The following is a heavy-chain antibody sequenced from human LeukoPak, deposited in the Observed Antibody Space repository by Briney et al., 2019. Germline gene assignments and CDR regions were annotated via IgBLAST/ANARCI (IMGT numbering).Heavy chain of an antibody. D-gene: IGHD1-26*01. CDR3: ARADSPGASYHY. CDR1: GDTFNYYG. Sequence: ASVKVSCKASGDTFNYYGINWVRQATGQVLEWMGWMNPNSGNTVFAQKFRGRVTFSRSTSISTAYMELSSLKSQDTAVYYCARADSPGASYHYWGQGTLVTVSS. V-gene: IGHV1-8*03. J-gene: IGHJ4*02. CDR2: MNPNSGNT.